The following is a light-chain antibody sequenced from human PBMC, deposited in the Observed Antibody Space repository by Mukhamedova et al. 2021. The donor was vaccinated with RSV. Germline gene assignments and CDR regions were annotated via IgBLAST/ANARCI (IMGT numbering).Light chain of an antibody. Sequence: GGDYAVGWYQQVSHGAPNTVMLGNTLPSGIPARFSASKSGTTASLTISGLQPEDEAVYFCSTWDFNPTARVFGGGTRLPVL. CDR2: GNT. CDR1: GGDYA. J-gene: IGLJ3*02. V-gene: IGLV1-50*01. CDR3: STWDFNPTARV.